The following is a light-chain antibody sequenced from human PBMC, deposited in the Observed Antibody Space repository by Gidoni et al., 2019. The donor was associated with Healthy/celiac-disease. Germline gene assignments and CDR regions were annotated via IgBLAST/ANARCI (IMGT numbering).Light chain of an antibody. CDR3: QQTNSFPPA. J-gene: IGKJ3*01. CDR2: AAS. V-gene: IGKV1-12*01. CDR1: QSIGIW. Sequence: DIQMTQYPSSVSASVGDRVTITCRASQSIGIWLAWYQQKPGKDPKLLIYAASILQSGVPSRFSGSGSGTDFTHTISSLQPEDFASYYCQQTNSFPPAFGPGTKVDIK.